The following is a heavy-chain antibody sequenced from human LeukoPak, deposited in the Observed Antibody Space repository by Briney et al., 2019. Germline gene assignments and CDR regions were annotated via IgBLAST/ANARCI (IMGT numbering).Heavy chain of an antibody. V-gene: IGHV3-23*01. CDR1: GFTFSSYA. Sequence: GGSLRLSCAASGFTFSSYAMSWGRQAPRKGLGLVWAISGSGGSTYYADSVKGRFTISRGNSKNTLYLQMNSLRAEDTAVYYCAKDLKTLCRLRNYFDYWGQGTLVTVSS. CDR3: AKDLKTLCRLRNYFDY. J-gene: IGHJ4*02. CDR2: ISGSGGST. D-gene: IGHD2-2*01.